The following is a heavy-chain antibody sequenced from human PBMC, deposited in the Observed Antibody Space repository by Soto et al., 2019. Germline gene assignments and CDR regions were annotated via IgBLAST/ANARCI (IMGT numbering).Heavy chain of an antibody. D-gene: IGHD2-15*01. CDR2: ISGSGGST. Sequence: EVQLLESGGGLVQPGGSLRLSCAASGFTFSSYAMSWVRQAPGKGLEWVSAISGSGGSTYYADSVKGRFTISRDNSKNTLYLQMNSLRAADTAVYYCAVKGGGHCLPFDYWGQGTLVTVSS. J-gene: IGHJ4*02. CDR1: GFTFSSYA. CDR3: AVKGGGHCLPFDY. V-gene: IGHV3-23*01.